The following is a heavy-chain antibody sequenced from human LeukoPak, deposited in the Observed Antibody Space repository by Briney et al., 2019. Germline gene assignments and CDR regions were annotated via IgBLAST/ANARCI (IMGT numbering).Heavy chain of an antibody. V-gene: IGHV4-39*02. Sequence: SETLSLTCTVSGGSISSSSYYWGWIRQPPGKGLEWIGSIYYSGSTYYNPSLKSRVTISVDTSKNQFSLKLSSVTAADTAVYYCARDGVRGSFDYWGQGTLVTVSS. CDR1: GGSISSSSYY. CDR3: ARDGVRGSFDY. D-gene: IGHD3-10*01. J-gene: IGHJ4*02. CDR2: IYYSGST.